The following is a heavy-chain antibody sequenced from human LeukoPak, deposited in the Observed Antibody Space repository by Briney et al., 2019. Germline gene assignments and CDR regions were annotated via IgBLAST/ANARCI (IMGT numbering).Heavy chain of an antibody. CDR3: AKDLLILTGYKKNRGHYFDY. V-gene: IGHV3-23*01. J-gene: IGHJ4*02. D-gene: IGHD3-9*01. CDR1: GFTFSSYA. CDR2: ISGSGGST. Sequence: GGSLRLSCAASGFTFSSYAMSWVRQAPGKGLEWVSAISGSGGSTYYADSVEGRFTISRDNSKNTLYLQMNSLRAEDTAVYYCAKDLLILTGYKKNRGHYFDYWGQGTLVTVSS.